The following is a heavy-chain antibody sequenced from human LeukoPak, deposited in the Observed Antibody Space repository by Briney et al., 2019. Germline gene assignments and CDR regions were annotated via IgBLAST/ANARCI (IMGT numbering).Heavy chain of an antibody. CDR3: ARDGGYSYGFDYYYYMDV. CDR2: IYYSGST. D-gene: IGHD5-18*01. Sequence: SETLSLTCTVSGGSISSYYWSWIRQPPGKGLEWIGYIYYSGSTNYNPPLKSRVTISVDTSKNQFSLKLSSVTAADTAVYYCARDGGYSYGFDYYYYMDVWGKGTTVTGSS. CDR1: GGSISSYY. V-gene: IGHV4-59*01. J-gene: IGHJ6*03.